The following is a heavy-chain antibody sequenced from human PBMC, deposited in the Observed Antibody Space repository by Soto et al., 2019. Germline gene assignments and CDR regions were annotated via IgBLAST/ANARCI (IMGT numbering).Heavy chain of an antibody. CDR2: IKQDGSEK. CDR3: ARDSAAAGTDYYYYGMDV. V-gene: IGHV3-7*01. J-gene: IGHJ6*02. Sequence: PGGSLRLSCAASGFTFSSYWMSWVRQAPGKGLEWVANIKQDGSEKYYVGSVKGRFTISRDNAKNSLYLQMNSLRAEDTAVYYCARDSAAAGTDYYYYGMDVWGQGTTVTVSS. D-gene: IGHD6-13*01. CDR1: GFTFSSYW.